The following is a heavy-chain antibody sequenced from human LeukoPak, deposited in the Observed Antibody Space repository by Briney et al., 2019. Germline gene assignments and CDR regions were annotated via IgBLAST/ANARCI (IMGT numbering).Heavy chain of an antibody. V-gene: IGHV4-59*01. D-gene: IGHD3-3*01. CDR3: ARGNYDFWSGYYRSFDY. J-gene: IGHJ4*02. CDR1: GGSISSYY. Sequence: SETLSLTCTASGGSISSYYWSWIRQPPGKGLEWIGYIYYSGSTNYNPSLKSRVTISVDTSKNQFSLKLSSVTAADTAVYYCARGNYDFWSGYYRSFDYWGQGTLVTVSS. CDR2: IYYSGST.